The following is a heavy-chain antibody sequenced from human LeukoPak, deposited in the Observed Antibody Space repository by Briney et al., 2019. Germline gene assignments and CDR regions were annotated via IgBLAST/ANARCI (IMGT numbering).Heavy chain of an antibody. D-gene: IGHD4-23*01. CDR3: ARKSPQETTVGPYWYLGL. CDR1: GFTLSGYW. Sequence: GGSLRLSCAASGFTLSGYWIHWVRQAPGKGLVWVARINPDGSTTSYADSVKGRITISRDNAKNTLYLQMNSLRAEDTAVFYCARKSPQETTVGPYWYLGLWGRGTLVTVSS. CDR2: INPDGSTT. V-gene: IGHV3-74*01. J-gene: IGHJ2*01.